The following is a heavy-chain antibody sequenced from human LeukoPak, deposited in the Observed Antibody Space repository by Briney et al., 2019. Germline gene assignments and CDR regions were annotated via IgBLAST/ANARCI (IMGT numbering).Heavy chain of an antibody. CDR2: IYYSGST. J-gene: IGHJ3*02. Sequence: TSETLSLTCTVSGGSISSSSYYWGWIRQPPGKGLEWIGSIYYSGSTNYHPSLKSRVTISVDPSKNQSSLKLSSVTAADTAVYYCARTRQIFAGVRARPEAFDIWGQGTMVTVSS. CDR1: GGSISSSSYY. CDR3: ARTRQIFAGVRARPEAFDI. D-gene: IGHD3-10*01. V-gene: IGHV4-39*07.